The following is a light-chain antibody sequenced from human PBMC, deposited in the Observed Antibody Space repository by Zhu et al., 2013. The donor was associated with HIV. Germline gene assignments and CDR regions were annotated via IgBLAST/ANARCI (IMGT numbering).Light chain of an antibody. CDR3: QRYNSAPXT. J-gene: IGKJ4*01. CDR2: ATS. V-gene: IGKV1-12*01. Sequence: DIQMTQSPSSVSASVGDTVTITCRASQPISNWLAWYQQKPGKAPRLLIYATSKLQSGVPSRFSGSASGTDFSLTITSLQPEDVATYYCQRYNSAPXTFGGGTKVEIK. CDR1: QPISNW.